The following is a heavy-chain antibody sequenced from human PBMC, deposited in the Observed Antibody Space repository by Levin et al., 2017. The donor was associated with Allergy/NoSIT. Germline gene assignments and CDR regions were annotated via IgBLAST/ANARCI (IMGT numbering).Heavy chain of an antibody. V-gene: IGHV3-53*01. Sequence: GSLRLSCAASGFTLSNNYMSWVRQAPGKGLEWVSVIFTGGKIYYADSVKGRFTISRDNSKNTLYLQMNSLRAEDTAVYYCARDRSYTSWPYWYFDLWGRGTLVTVSS. J-gene: IGHJ2*01. CDR2: IFTGGKI. CDR3: ARDRSYTSWPYWYFDL. D-gene: IGHD2-2*01. CDR1: GFTLSNNY.